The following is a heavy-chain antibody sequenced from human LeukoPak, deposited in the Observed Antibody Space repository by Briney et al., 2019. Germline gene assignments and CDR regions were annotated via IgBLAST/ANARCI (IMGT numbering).Heavy chain of an antibody. CDR2: ISSSSSYI. V-gene: IGHV3-21*01. CDR1: GFTFSSYS. CDR3: ARDSPEYSSSYDY. D-gene: IGHD6-6*01. Sequence: GGSLRLSCAAAGFTFSSYSMNWVRQAPGKGLEWVSSISSSSSYIYYADSVKGRFTISRDNAKHSLYLQMNSLRAEDTAVYYCARDSPEYSSSYDYWGQGTLVTVSS. J-gene: IGHJ4*02.